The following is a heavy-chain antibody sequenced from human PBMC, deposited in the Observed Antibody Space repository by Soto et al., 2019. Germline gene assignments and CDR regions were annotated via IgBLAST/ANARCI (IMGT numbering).Heavy chain of an antibody. CDR3: ARGGRRSLQGYSRWFDP. J-gene: IGHJ5*02. CDR2: INHSGST. V-gene: IGHV4-34*01. D-gene: IGHD4-4*01. Sequence: SETLSLTCAVYGGSCSGYYWSWIRQPPGKGREGIGEINHSGSTNYNPSLKGRVTISVDTSKNQFSPKLSSVTAADTAVYYCARGGRRSLQGYSRWFDPWGQGTLVTVSS. CDR1: GGSCSGYY.